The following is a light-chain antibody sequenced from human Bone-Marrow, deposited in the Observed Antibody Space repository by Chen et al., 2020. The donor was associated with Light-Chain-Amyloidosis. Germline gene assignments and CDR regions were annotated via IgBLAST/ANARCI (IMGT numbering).Light chain of an antibody. V-gene: IGLV3-21*02. CDR2: DDS. CDR3: QVWDRSSDRPV. J-gene: IGLJ3*02. Sequence: SYVLTQPSSVSVAPGQTATIACGGNNIGSTSVHWYQQTPGQAPLLAVYDDSDRPSGIPERLSGYNSGNTATLTLSRVEAGDEADYYCQVWDRSSDRPVFGGGTKLTVL. CDR1: NIGSTS.